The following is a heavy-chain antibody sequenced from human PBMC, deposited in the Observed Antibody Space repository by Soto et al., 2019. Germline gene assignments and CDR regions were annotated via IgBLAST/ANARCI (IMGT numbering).Heavy chain of an antibody. CDR1: GLTFSSYA. V-gene: IGHV3-23*01. D-gene: IGHD3-3*01. J-gene: IGHJ5*02. CDR3: AKDGSYYDFGSGYSPNWFDP. Sequence: PGGSLRLSCAASGLTFSSYAMSWVRLAPGKGLDWVSASSGSGGSTYYADSAQGRFPISRDNSKNTLYLQMNSLRAEDTAVYYCAKDGSYYDFGSGYSPNWFDPWGQGALVTVSS. CDR2: SSGSGGST.